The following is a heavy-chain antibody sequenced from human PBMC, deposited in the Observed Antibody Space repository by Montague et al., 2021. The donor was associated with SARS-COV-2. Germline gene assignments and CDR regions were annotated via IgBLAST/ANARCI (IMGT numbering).Heavy chain of an antibody. V-gene: IGHV3-9*01. J-gene: IGHJ6*02. CDR2: ISWNSGSI. CDR3: VKDSAYYYGSGSYRGNDYYYYGMDV. Sequence: SLRLSCAASGFTFDDYAMHWVRQAPGKGLEWVSGISWNSGSIGYADSVKGRFTISRDNAKNSLYLQMNSLRAEDTALYYCVKDSAYYYGSGSYRGNDYYYYGMDVWGQGTTVTVSS. D-gene: IGHD3-10*01. CDR1: GFTFDDYA.